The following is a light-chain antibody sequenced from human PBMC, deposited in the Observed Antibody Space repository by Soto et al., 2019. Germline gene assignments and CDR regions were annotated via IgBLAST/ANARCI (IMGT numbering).Light chain of an antibody. V-gene: IGKV4-1*01. J-gene: IGKJ2*01. CDR3: QQYYGIPYT. Sequence: DIVMTQSPDSLAVSLGERATINCKSSQSVFYSSNNKNYLAWYQQKPGQPPSLLIYWASTRESGVPDRFSGSRSGTDFTLTISSLQAEDVAVYYCQQYYGIPYTFGQGTKLEIK. CDR1: QSVFYSSNNKNY. CDR2: WAS.